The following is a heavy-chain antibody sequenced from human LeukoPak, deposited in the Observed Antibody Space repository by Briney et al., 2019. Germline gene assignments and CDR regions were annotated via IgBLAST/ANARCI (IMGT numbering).Heavy chain of an antibody. Sequence: PSETLSLTCSVSGGSISGSSSYWGWIRQPPGKGLEWIGSIYYSGSTYDNPALKSRVTISVDTSKNQFSLKLSSVTAADTAVYYCARAVAGDDAFDIWGQGTMVTVFS. CDR2: IYYSGST. CDR3: ARAVAGDDAFDI. D-gene: IGHD6-19*01. V-gene: IGHV4-39*07. J-gene: IGHJ3*02. CDR1: GGSISGSSSY.